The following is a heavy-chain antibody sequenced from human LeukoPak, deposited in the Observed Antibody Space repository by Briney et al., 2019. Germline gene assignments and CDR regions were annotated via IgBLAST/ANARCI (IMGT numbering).Heavy chain of an antibody. CDR1: GFTFSSYE. J-gene: IGHJ3*02. D-gene: IGHD4-17*01. CDR3: ARDEIDGDYLHHDAFDI. CDR2: ISSSGSTI. Sequence: PGGSLRLSCAASGFTFSSYEMNWVRQAPGKGLEWVSYISSSGSTIYYADSEKGRFTICRDNAKNSLYLQMNSLRAEDTAVYYCARDEIDGDYLHHDAFDIWGQGTMVTVSS. V-gene: IGHV3-48*03.